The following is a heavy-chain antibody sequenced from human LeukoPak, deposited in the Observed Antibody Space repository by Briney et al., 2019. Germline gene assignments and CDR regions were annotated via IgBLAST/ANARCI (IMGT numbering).Heavy chain of an antibody. Sequence: SETLSLTCTVSGGSISSSSYYWGWIRQPPGKGLEWIGSIYYSGSTPYNPSLKSRVTISVDASKNQFSLKLSSVTAADAAVYYCARVWELSDAFDIWGQGTMVTVSS. CDR2: IYYSGST. CDR3: ARVWELSDAFDI. CDR1: GGSISSSSYY. V-gene: IGHV4-39*07. J-gene: IGHJ3*02. D-gene: IGHD1-26*01.